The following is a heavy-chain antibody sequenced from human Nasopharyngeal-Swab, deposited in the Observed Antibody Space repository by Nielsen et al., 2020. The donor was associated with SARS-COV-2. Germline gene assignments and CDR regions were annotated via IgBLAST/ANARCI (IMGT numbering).Heavy chain of an antibody. Sequence: GESLKISCAASGFTLSSNSMNWVRQAPGKGLEWVSAISRTYSTYYADSVRGRFTVSRDNSKNTLYLQMNSLRAEDTAVYYCAKARGRSTTRTLNFDYWGQGTLVTVSS. J-gene: IGHJ4*02. V-gene: IGHV3-23*01. D-gene: IGHD2-2*01. CDR3: AKARGRSTTRTLNFDY. CDR2: ISRTYST. CDR1: GFTLSSNS.